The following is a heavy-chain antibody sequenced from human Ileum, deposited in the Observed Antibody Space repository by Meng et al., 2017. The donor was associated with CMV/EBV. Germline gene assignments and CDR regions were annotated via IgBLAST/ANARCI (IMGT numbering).Heavy chain of an antibody. Sequence: ASVKVSCKASGDSLSKYTLSWVRQAPGQGLEWMGWINPNSGGTNYAQKFQGRVTMTRDTSISTAYMELSRLRSDDTAVYYCARMGYCSSTTCSDIPEYFQHWGQGTQVTVSS. D-gene: IGHD2-2*01. CDR3: ARMGYCSSTTCSDIPEYFQH. CDR1: GDSLSKYT. J-gene: IGHJ1*01. V-gene: IGHV1-2*02. CDR2: INPNSGGT.